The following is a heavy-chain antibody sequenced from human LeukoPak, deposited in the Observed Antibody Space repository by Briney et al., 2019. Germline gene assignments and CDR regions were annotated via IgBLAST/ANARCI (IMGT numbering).Heavy chain of an antibody. J-gene: IGHJ5*02. CDR1: GGSISSSSYY. CDR2: IYYSGST. D-gene: IGHD2-2*02. V-gene: IGHV4-39*07. Sequence: SETLSLTCTVSGGSISSSSYYWGWIRQPPGKGLEWIGSIYYSGSTYYNPSLKSRVTISVDTSKNQFSLKLGSVTAADTAVYYCARRVGCSSTSCYTFRNGGFDPWGQGTLVTVSS. CDR3: ARRVGCSSTSCYTFRNGGFDP.